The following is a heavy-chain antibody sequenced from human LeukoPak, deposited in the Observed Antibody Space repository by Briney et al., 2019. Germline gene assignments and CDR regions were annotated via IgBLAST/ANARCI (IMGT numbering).Heavy chain of an antibody. CDR3: AKEIYDFWSGYLFDY. D-gene: IGHD3-3*01. V-gene: IGHV3-23*01. Sequence: GGSLRLSCAASGFTFRSYAMSWVRQAPGKGLEWVSAISGSGGSTYYADSVKGRFTISRDNSKNTLYLQMNSLRAEDTAVYYCAKEIYDFWSGYLFDYWGQGTLVTVSS. CDR1: GFTFRSYA. CDR2: ISGSGGST. J-gene: IGHJ4*02.